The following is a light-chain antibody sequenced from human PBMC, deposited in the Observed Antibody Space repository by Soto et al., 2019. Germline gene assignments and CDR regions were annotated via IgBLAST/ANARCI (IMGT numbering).Light chain of an antibody. CDR1: QSVSSN. CDR3: QHYNNWPPWT. V-gene: IGKV3-15*01. Sequence: EIVMTQSPATLSVSPGERATLSCRASQSVSSNLAWYQQKPGQAPRLLIYGASTRATGNPARFSGSGSGTELTLTISSLQSEDFAVYYCQHYNNWPPWTFGQGTKVEIK. J-gene: IGKJ1*01. CDR2: GAS.